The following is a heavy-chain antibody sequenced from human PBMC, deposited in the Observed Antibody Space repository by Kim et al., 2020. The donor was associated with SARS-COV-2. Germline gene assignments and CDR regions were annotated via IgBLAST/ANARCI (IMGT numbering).Heavy chain of an antibody. V-gene: IGHV3-30*04. D-gene: IGHD4-17*01. CDR2: ISSTGNNK. Sequence: GGSLRLSCAASGFTFSSYAMHWVRQAPGKRLEWVATISSTGNNKYYTDSMKGRFTISRDNSKNTLFLQMVTPRPEDTAVYYCARDFEAGGDYIYYYFGMDVWGQGTTVTVSS. CDR3: ARDFEAGGDYIYYYFGMDV. CDR1: GFTFSSYA. J-gene: IGHJ6*02.